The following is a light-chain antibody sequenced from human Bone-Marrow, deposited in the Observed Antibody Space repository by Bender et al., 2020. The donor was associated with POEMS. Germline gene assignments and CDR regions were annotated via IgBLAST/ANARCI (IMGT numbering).Light chain of an antibody. CDR2: DVT. V-gene: IGLV2-11*01. Sequence: QSALTQPASVSGSPGQSITISCTGTSSDVGGYNYVSWYQQHPGKAPKLIIYDVTQRPSGVPDRFSASKSGNTASLTISGLKVEDESDYYCCSYSGSYTWVFGGGTKVTVL. CDR3: CSYSGSYTWV. J-gene: IGLJ3*02. CDR1: SSDVGGYNY.